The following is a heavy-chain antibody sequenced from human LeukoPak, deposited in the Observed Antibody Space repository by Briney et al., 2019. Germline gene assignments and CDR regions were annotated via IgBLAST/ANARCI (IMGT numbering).Heavy chain of an antibody. Sequence: RFQGRVTFTRDTSASTAYMELSSLRSEDTAVYYCARLKLDMGGYDSHFDYWGQGTLVTVSS. D-gene: IGHD5-12*01. CDR3: ARLKLDMGGYDSHFDY. J-gene: IGHJ4*02. V-gene: IGHV1-3*01.